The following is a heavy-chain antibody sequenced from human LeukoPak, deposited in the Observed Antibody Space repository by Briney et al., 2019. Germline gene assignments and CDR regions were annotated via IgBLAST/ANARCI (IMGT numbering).Heavy chain of an antibody. V-gene: IGHV3-74*01. CDR1: GFTSSNYW. CDR3: VSGSLQSGYNFDY. Sequence: PGGSLRLSCAASGFTSSNYWMHWIRQVPGKGLVWVSHIKYDGSATNYADSVKGRFTISRGNAKNTLYLQMNNLRAEDTAVYYCVSGSLQSGYNFDYWGQGALVTVSS. D-gene: IGHD3-3*01. J-gene: IGHJ4*02. CDR2: IKYDGSAT.